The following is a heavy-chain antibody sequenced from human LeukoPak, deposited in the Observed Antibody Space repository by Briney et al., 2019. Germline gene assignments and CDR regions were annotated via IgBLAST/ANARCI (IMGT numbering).Heavy chain of an antibody. D-gene: IGHD1-26*01. CDR3: ARVSGSYRGAIDY. CDR1: GYTFTSYG. CDR2: ISTYNNNT. V-gene: IGHV1-18*01. J-gene: IGHJ4*02. Sequence: ASVKVSCKASGYTFTSYGISWVRQAPGQGLEWLGWISTYNNNTHYAQKFQVRVTMTTDTSTSTAYMELRSLRSDDTAVYHCARVSGSYRGAIDYWDQGTLVTVSS.